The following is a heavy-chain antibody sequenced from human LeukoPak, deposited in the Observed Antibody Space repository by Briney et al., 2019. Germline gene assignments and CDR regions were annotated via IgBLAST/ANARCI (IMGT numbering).Heavy chain of an antibody. V-gene: IGHV3-23*01. Sequence: PGWSLTLSCPASVFTFLNYALAWVRQIAGRGLEGVSIFSGSGGSTYYADAVKGRFTVSRDNSKSTLYLHMNNLRVDDTAIYYCASRPAPSLGPLDYWGQGTLVTVSS. CDR3: ASRPAPSLGPLDY. CDR2: FSGSGGST. CDR1: VFTFLNYA. D-gene: IGHD2-2*01. J-gene: IGHJ4*02.